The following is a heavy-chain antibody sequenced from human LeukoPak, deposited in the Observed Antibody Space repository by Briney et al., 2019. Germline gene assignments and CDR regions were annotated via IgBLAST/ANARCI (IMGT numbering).Heavy chain of an antibody. V-gene: IGHV1-18*01. CDR2: ISAYNGNT. CDR3: ARSATHRLAWTARSVWLPLDY. CDR1: GYTFSNYG. Sequence: ASVKVSCKASGYTFSNYGLSWVRQAPGQGLEWMGRISAYNGNTNYVQKFQGRVTMTTDTSTNTAYMELRSLRSGDTAVYYCARSATHRLAWTARSVWLPLDYWGQGTLVTVSS. J-gene: IGHJ4*02. D-gene: IGHD5-18*01.